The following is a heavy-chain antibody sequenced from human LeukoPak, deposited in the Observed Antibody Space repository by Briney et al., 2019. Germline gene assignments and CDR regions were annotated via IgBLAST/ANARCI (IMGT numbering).Heavy chain of an antibody. D-gene: IGHD4-17*01. Sequence: GGSLRLSCAASGFTFSSYSMNWVRQAPGKGLEWVSYISSSSSTIYYADSVKGRFTISRDNAKNSLYLQMNSLRAEDTAVYYCARDPGTVTRGYWGQGTLVTVSS. CDR2: ISSSSSTI. V-gene: IGHV3-48*01. J-gene: IGHJ4*02. CDR1: GFTFSSYS. CDR3: ARDPGTVTRGY.